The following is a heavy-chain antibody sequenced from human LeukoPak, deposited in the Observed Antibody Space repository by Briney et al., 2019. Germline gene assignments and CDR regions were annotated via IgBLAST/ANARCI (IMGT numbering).Heavy chain of an antibody. V-gene: IGHV3-23*01. J-gene: IGHJ4*02. CDR2: ISGSGGST. CDR1: GFTFSSYA. CDR3: AKGGDYDFWSGQDNTYFDY. Sequence: GGSLRLSCAASGFTFSSYAMSWVRQAPGKGLEWVSAISGSGGSTYYADSVKGRFTISRDNSKNTLYLQMNSLRAEDTAVYYCAKGGDYDFWSGQDNTYFDYWGQGTLVTVSS. D-gene: IGHD3-3*01.